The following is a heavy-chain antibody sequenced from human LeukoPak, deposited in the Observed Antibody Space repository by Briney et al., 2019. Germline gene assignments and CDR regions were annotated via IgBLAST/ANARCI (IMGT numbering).Heavy chain of an antibody. CDR3: ARDQDYVWGSYRLDY. Sequence: GGSLRLSCAASGFTSSSYWMSWVRQAPGKGLEWVANIKQDGSEKYYVDSVKGRLTISRDNAKNSLYLQMNSLRAEDTAVYYCARDQDYVWGSYRLDYWGQGTLVTVSS. CDR1: GFTSSSYW. CDR2: IKQDGSEK. D-gene: IGHD3-16*02. J-gene: IGHJ4*02. V-gene: IGHV3-7*01.